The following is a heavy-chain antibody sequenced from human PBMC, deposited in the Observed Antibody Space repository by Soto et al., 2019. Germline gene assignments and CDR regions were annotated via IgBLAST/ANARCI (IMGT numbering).Heavy chain of an antibody. Sequence: PSETLSLTCTVSGGSISSYYWSWIRQPPGKGLEWIGYIYYSGSTNYNPSLKSRVTISVDTSKNQFSLKLSSMTAADTAVYYCARAKTYFDYWGQGTLVTVSS. CDR2: IYYSGST. CDR3: ARAKTYFDY. CDR1: GGSISSYY. J-gene: IGHJ4*02. V-gene: IGHV4-59*08.